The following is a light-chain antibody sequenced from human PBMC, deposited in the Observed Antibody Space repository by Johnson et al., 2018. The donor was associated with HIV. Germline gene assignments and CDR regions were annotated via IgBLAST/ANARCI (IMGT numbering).Light chain of an antibody. CDR3: GTWESSLKFYL. CDR2: ETN. CDR1: SSNIGNNY. Sequence: QSVLTQPPSVSAAPGQKVTISCSGSSSNIGNNYVSWYQQPPGTAPKLLIYETNQRPSGIPDRIPGSKSGTSATLDITGLHTGDDADYYCGTWESSLKFYLFGPGTKVTVL. J-gene: IGLJ1*01. V-gene: IGLV1-51*02.